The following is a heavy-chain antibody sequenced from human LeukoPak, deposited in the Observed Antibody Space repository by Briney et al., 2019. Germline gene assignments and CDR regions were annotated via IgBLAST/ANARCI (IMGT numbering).Heavy chain of an antibody. CDR1: GFTFSSYG. Sequence: MSGGSLRLSCAASGFTFSSYGMRWVRQAPGKGLEWVGRIKSKTGGGTTDYAAPVKGRFTISRDDTINTLYLQMSSLKTDDTAVYYYNTEYDFWSGYGLDFWGQGVPVTVSS. CDR3: NTEYDFWSGYGLDF. D-gene: IGHD3-3*01. V-gene: IGHV3-15*05. J-gene: IGHJ4*02. CDR2: IKSKTGGGTT.